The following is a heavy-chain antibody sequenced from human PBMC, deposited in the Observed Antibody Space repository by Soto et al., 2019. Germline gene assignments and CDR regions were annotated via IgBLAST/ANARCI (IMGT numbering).Heavy chain of an antibody. CDR3: ARELPQRQGRNMDV. CDR2: INHRGSL. Sequence: PSETLSLTCTVTGGSMTSGDQYWTWIRRRPGEGLEWFGYINHRGSLYYNPSLKSRVSMSVDTSKNQFSLNLSSATAADTAVYYCARELPQRQGRNMDVWGQGTTVTVSS. V-gene: IGHV4-31*03. D-gene: IGHD1-1*01. J-gene: IGHJ6*02. CDR1: GGSMTSGDQY.